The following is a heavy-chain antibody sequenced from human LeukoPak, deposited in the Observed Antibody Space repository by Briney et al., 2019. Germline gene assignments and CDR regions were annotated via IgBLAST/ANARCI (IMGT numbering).Heavy chain of an antibody. CDR2: ISYDESRK. CDR3: VKRHTTGWFSFDD. J-gene: IGHJ4*02. Sequence: PGGSLRLSCAASGFTFNTYDMHWVRQAPGKGPEWVAFISYDESRKLYADSVKGRFTIFRDNSKNTLYLQMNSLRAEDTAIYFCVKRHTTGWFSFDDWGQGALVTVSS. CDR1: GFTFNTYD. D-gene: IGHD6-19*01. V-gene: IGHV3-30*03.